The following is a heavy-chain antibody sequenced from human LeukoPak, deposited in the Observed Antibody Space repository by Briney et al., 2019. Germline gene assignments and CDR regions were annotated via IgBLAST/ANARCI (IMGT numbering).Heavy chain of an antibody. CDR3: ARDRVLAAAGTGPGY. J-gene: IGHJ4*02. D-gene: IGHD6-13*01. Sequence: ASVKDSCKASGYTFTSYGISWVRQAPGQGLEWMGWISAYNGNTNYAQKLQGRVTMTTDTSTSTAYMELRSLRSDDTAVYYCARDRVLAAAGTGPGYWGQGILVTVSS. CDR1: GYTFTSYG. CDR2: ISAYNGNT. V-gene: IGHV1-18*01.